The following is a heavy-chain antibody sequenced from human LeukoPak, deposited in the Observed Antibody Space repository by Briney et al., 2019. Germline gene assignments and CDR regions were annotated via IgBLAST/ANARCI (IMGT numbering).Heavy chain of an antibody. Sequence: SQTLSLTCTVSGDSISTGDYYWTWIRQPPGKGLEWIGYIFHSGSTYYNPSLKSRITISVDTSKNQFSLKLNSVIAADTAVYYSARERPLNWFDPWGQGTLVTVSS. CDR2: IFHSGST. V-gene: IGHV4-30-4*08. CDR1: GDSISTGDYY. J-gene: IGHJ5*02. CDR3: ARERPLNWFDP.